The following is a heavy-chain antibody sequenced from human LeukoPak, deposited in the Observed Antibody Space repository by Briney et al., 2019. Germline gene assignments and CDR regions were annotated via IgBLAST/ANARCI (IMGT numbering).Heavy chain of an antibody. CDR3: ACVGGLRGPTGDDAFDI. V-gene: IGHV3-23*01. D-gene: IGHD5-12*01. J-gene: IGHJ3*02. CDR1: GFTFSSYA. Sequence: GGSLRLSCAASGFTFSSYAMSWVRQAPGKGLEWVSGISGSGGSTYYADSVKGRFTISRDNSKNTLYLQMNSLRAEDTAVYYCACVGGLRGPTGDDAFDIWGQGTMVTVSS. CDR2: ISGSGGST.